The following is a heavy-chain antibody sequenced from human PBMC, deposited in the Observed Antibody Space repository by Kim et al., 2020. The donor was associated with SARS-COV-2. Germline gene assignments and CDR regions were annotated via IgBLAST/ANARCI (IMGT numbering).Heavy chain of an antibody. D-gene: IGHD3-22*01. CDR3: ARGGYYYDSSGYSPLDY. Sequence: VKGRLTISRDNAKNALYLQMNSLRDEDTAVYYCARGGYYYDSSGYSPLDYWGQGTLVTVSS. V-gene: IGHV3-48*02. J-gene: IGHJ4*02.